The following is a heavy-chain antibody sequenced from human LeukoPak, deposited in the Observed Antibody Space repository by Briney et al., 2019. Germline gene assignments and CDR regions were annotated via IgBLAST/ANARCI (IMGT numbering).Heavy chain of an antibody. J-gene: IGHJ4*02. CDR2: ISSDESIT. Sequence: GGSLRLSCAASGFTFSNYWMHWVRQAPGKGLVWVSRISSDESITSYADSVKGRFTISRDNAKNSLYLQMNSLRAEDTAVYYCARIPEWEPFDYWGQGTLVTVSS. V-gene: IGHV3-74*01. CDR3: ARIPEWEPFDY. CDR1: GFTFSNYW. D-gene: IGHD1-26*01.